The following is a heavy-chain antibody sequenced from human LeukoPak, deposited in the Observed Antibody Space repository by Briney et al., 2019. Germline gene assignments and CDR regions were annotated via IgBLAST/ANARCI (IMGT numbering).Heavy chain of an antibody. CDR1: GGSFSGHY. CDR3: ARKRGITMIVVVISSWFDP. D-gene: IGHD3-22*01. CDR2: INHSGST. V-gene: IGHV4-34*01. J-gene: IGHJ5*02. Sequence: PSETLSLTCAVYGGSFSGHYWSWIRQPPGKGLEWIGEINHSGSTNYNPSLKSRVTISVDTSKNQFSLKLSSVTAADTAVYYCARKRGITMIVVVISSWFDPWGQGTLVTVSS.